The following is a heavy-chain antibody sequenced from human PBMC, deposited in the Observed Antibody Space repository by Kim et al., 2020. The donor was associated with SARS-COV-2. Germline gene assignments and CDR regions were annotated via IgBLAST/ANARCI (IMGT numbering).Heavy chain of an antibody. J-gene: IGHJ5*02. Sequence: ASVKVSCKASGYTFTSYAMHWVRQAPGQRLEWMGWINAGNGNTKYSQKFQGRVTITRDTSASTAYMELSSLRSEDTAVYYCARDPVLLWFGGSGLNWFDPWGQGTLVTVSS. CDR1: GYTFTSYA. CDR2: INAGNGNT. D-gene: IGHD3-10*01. V-gene: IGHV1-3*01. CDR3: ARDPVLLWFGGSGLNWFDP.